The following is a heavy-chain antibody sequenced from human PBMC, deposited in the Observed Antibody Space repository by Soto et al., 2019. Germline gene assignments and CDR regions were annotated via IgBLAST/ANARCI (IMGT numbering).Heavy chain of an antibody. CDR1: GGSFSGYY. Sequence: PSETLSLTCAVYGGSFSGYYWSWIRQPPGKGLEWIGEINHSGSTNYNPSLKSRVTISVDTSKNQFSLKLSSVTAADTAVYYCARPIRRYSSSWYFDYWGQGTLVTVS. J-gene: IGHJ4*02. V-gene: IGHV4-34*01. CDR2: INHSGST. D-gene: IGHD6-13*01. CDR3: ARPIRRYSSSWYFDY.